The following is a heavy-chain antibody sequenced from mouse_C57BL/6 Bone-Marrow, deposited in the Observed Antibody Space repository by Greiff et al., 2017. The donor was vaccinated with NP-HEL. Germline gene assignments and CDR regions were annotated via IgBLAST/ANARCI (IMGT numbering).Heavy chain of an antibody. CDR3: AKNAYYGSSHWYFDV. CDR1: GFSLTSYG. D-gene: IGHD1-1*01. Sequence: QVQLKQSGPGLVQPSQSLSITCTVSGFSLTSYGVHWVRQPPGKGLEWLGVIWSGGSTDYNAAFISRLSISKDNSKSQVFFKMNSLQADDTAIYYCAKNAYYGSSHWYFDVWGTGTTVTVSS. CDR2: IWSGGST. J-gene: IGHJ1*03. V-gene: IGHV2-4*01.